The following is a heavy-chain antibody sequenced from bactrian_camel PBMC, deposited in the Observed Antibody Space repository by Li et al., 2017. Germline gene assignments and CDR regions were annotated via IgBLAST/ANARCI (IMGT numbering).Heavy chain of an antibody. D-gene: IGHD6*01. CDR1: GVTIKRLS. Sequence: QVQLVESGGGSVQPGGSLKLSCAVSGVTIKRLSMAWFRQNPGKEREAIAYTGSEPITVYADSVKGRFTISKDNAKNTLDLQMNSLKPEDTAMYYCAAGRWYGGCWYGPSRYDYWGQGTQVTVS. CDR3: AAGRWYGGCWYGPSRYDY. J-gene: IGHJ4*01. CDR2: TGSEPIT. V-gene: IGHV3S55*01.